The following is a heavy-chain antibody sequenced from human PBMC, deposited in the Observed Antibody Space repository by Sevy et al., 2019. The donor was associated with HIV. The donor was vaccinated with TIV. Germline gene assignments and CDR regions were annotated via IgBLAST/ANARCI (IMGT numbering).Heavy chain of an antibody. CDR3: AGENAWGRGYS. CDR2: IYYNGYI. J-gene: IGHJ4*02. V-gene: IGHV4-59*08. CDR1: GGSITRLY. D-gene: IGHD1-26*01. Sequence: SETLSLTCTVSGGSITRLYWNWIRQPPGKGLEWIANIYYNGYINYNPSLKRRVTLSLDTSKNQFSLRLSSVTAADTAMYYCAGENAWGRGYSWGQGTLVTVSS.